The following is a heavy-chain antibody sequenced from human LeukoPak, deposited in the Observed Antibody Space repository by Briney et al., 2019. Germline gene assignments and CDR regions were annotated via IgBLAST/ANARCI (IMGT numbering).Heavy chain of an antibody. D-gene: IGHD6-13*01. J-gene: IGHJ4*02. CDR3: ARCQYNSSPDF. Sequence: GGSLRLSCAASGFTFSGYWVTWLRQTPGKGLEWVSYISNSGDHINYAESVRGRFTISRDNTKNSLYLQMDSLRAEDTAVYYCARCQYNSSPDFWGQGTLVTVSS. V-gene: IGHV3-11*03. CDR2: ISNSGDHI. CDR1: GFTFSGYW.